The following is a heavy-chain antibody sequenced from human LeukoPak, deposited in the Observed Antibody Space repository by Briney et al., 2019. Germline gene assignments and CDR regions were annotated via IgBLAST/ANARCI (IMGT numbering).Heavy chain of an antibody. CDR3: ARQTGSGLFILP. CDR2: IYYSGNT. CDR1: GVSISSSNSY. V-gene: IGHV4-39*01. Sequence: SETLSLTCTVSGVSISSSNSYWGWIRQPPGKGLEWIGSIYYSGNTYYNASLKSQVSISLDTSKNQFSLRLTSVTAADTAVYYCARQTGSGLFILPGGQGTLVTVSS. J-gene: IGHJ4*02. D-gene: IGHD3/OR15-3a*01.